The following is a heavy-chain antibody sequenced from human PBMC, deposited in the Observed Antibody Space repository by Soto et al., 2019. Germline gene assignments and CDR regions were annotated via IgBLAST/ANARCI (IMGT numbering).Heavy chain of an antibody. Sequence: PGGSLRLSCAASGFTFSSYSMNWVRQAPGKGLEWVSSISSSSSYIYYADSVKGRFTISRDNAKNSLYLQMNSLRAEDTAVYYCARGSITGTLWLFDYWGQGTLVTVSS. D-gene: IGHD1-20*01. CDR3: ARGSITGTLWLFDY. CDR1: GFTFSSYS. J-gene: IGHJ4*02. CDR2: ISSSSSYI. V-gene: IGHV3-21*01.